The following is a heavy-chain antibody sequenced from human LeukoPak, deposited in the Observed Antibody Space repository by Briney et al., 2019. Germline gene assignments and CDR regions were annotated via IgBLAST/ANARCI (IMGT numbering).Heavy chain of an antibody. D-gene: IGHD1-26*01. CDR2: ISSTSSYK. CDR3: ARDPYSGNYGNYYYYYMDV. J-gene: IGHJ6*03. Sequence: PGGSLRLSCAASGFTFSSYAMSWVRQAPGRVLEWVSSISSTSSYKYYADSVKGRFTISRDNAKNSLYLQMNSLGPEDTAVYYSARDPYSGNYGNYYYYYMDVWGKGTAVTISS. V-gene: IGHV3-21*01. CDR1: GFTFSSYA.